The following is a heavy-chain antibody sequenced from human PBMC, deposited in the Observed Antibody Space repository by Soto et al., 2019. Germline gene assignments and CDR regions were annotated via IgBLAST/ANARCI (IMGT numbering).Heavy chain of an antibody. V-gene: IGHV3-11*05. J-gene: IGHJ5*02. D-gene: IGHD3-9*01. Sequence: QVQLVESGGGLVKPGGSLRLSCAASGFTFSDYYMSWIRQAPGKGLEWVSYISSSSSYTNYADSVKGRFTISRDNAKNYMYLQMHSLRVEDTAVYDCEGCGRLFYGANWCDPWGEGTLVTVSS. CDR1: GFTFSDYY. CDR2: ISSSSSYT. CDR3: EGCGRLFYGANWCDP.